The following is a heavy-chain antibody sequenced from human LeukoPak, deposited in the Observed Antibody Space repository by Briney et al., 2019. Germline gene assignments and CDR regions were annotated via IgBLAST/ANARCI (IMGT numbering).Heavy chain of an antibody. J-gene: IGHJ3*02. CDR2: INTSGGTT. Sequence: ASVKVSCRASGYAFTTYYMHWVRLAPGQGLEWMGIINTSGGTTTYAQKFQGRVTMTRDTSTSTVYMDLGSLRSEGTAIYYCARGRRRDAFDIWGQGTMVTVSS. V-gene: IGHV1-46*01. CDR3: ARGRRRDAFDI. CDR1: GYAFTTYY.